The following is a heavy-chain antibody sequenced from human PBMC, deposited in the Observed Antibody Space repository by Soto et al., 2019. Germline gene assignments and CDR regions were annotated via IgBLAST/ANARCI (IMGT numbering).Heavy chain of an antibody. J-gene: IGHJ4*02. V-gene: IGHV1-2*02. CDR3: ARGYCSSIGCSHYFDS. D-gene: IGHD2-2*01. Sequence: VASVKVSCKTSGYTFTGNYLHWVRQAPGQGLEWMAWINPTTGDTKSTQKFQGRVTMTWDTAISTAYMDLSRLTSDDTAIYFCARGYCSSIGCSHYFDSWGQGTLVTVSS. CDR1: GYTFTGNY. CDR2: INPTTGDT.